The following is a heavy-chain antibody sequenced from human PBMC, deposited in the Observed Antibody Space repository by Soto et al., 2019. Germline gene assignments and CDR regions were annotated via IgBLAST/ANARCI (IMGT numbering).Heavy chain of an antibody. CDR1: GFTFSSYA. V-gene: IGHV3-30-3*01. J-gene: IGHJ2*01. D-gene: IGHD4-4*01. CDR3: VRPLWRDDYNCGYFDL. Sequence: QVQLVESGGGVVQPGRSLRLSCAASGFTFSSYAMNWVRQAPGKGLEWGAVISYDGSNKYYADYLKGRFTTSRDKSKNTRYLQMNTLRAEDTAVYYGVRPLWRDDYNCGYFDLWCRVTLVTVSS. CDR2: ISYDGSNK.